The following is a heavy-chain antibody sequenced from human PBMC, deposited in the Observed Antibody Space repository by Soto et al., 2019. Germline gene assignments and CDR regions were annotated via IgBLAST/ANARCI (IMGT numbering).Heavy chain of an antibody. V-gene: IGHV2-26*01. Sequence: QVTLKESGPVLVKPTETLTLTCTVSGFSLSNARMGVSWIRQPPGKALEWLAHIFSNDEKSYSTSLKSRLTISKQTSKCHVVLTMTNMDPVDTATYYCARIDGSGVVDWFDPWGQGTLVTVSS. CDR3: ARIDGSGVVDWFDP. D-gene: IGHD3-10*01. J-gene: IGHJ5*02. CDR1: GFSLSNARMG. CDR2: IFSNDEK.